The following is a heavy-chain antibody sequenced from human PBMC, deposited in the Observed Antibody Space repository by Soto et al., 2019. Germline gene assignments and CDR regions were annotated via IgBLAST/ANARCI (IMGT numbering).Heavy chain of an antibody. V-gene: IGHV1-69*01. CDR2: IIPIFETA. D-gene: IGHD6-13*01. J-gene: IGHJ4*02. CDR1: GDSFSSYA. Sequence: QVQVVQSGAEMKKPGSSVKVSCKVSGDSFSSYAISWVRQAPGEGLEWVGGIIPIFETANYAQNFQGRVTITAVESTTTAYLEVTRLRPQDTAVFYCAASDSSSWQHDYWGQGTLITVSS. CDR3: AASDSSSWQHDY.